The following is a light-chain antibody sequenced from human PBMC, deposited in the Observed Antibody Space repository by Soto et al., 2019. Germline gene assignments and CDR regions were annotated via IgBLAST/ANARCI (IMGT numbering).Light chain of an antibody. J-gene: IGKJ1*01. CDR2: KAS. CDR1: QSISSW. Sequence: DIPMTQSPSTLSASVGDSVTITCRASQSISSWLAWYQQKPGKAPKLLIYKASSLESGVPSRFSGSGSGTEFTLPISSLQPDDFATYYCQQSWTFGQGTKVEIK. V-gene: IGKV1-5*03. CDR3: QQSWT.